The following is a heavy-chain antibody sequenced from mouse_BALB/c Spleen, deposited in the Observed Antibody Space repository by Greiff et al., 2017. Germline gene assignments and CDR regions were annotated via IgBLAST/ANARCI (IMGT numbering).Heavy chain of an antibody. V-gene: IGHV5-17*02. D-gene: IGHD2-4*01. CDR2: ISSGSSTI. CDR3: ARSPSVITYYYAMDY. Sequence: EVQRVESGGGLVQPGGSRKLSCAASGFTFSSFGMHWVRQAPEKGLEWVAYISSGSSTIYYADTVKGRFTISRDNPKNTLFLQMTSLRSEDTAMYYCARSPSVITYYYAMDYWGQGTSVTVSS. J-gene: IGHJ4*01. CDR1: GFTFSSFG.